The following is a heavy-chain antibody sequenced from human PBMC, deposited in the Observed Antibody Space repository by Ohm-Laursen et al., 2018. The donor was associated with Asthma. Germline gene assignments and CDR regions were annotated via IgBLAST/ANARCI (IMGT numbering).Heavy chain of an antibody. CDR2: ISSDGSNQ. CDR3: ARSTAGF. Sequence: SSLRLSCTASGFTFSSYGMHWVRQAPGKGLEWVAVISSDGSNQYYGDSVKGRFTISRDNRKNSLYLQMNSLRAEDTAVYYCARSTAGFWGQGTLVTVTS. J-gene: IGHJ4*02. V-gene: IGHV3-30*03. CDR1: GFTFSSYG. D-gene: IGHD2-2*01.